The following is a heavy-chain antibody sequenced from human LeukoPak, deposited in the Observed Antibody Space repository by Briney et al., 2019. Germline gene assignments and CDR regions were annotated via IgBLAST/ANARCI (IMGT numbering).Heavy chain of an antibody. CDR1: GGSISDYY. Sequence: SETLSLTCTVSGGSISDYYWSWIRQPAGKGLEWIGRIYTTGSTDYNPSLKSRVTMSVDTSKNQFSLKLSSVTAADTAVYYCARESTSSAFDIWGQGTMVTVSS. CDR2: IYTTGST. D-gene: IGHD2-2*01. CDR3: ARESTSSAFDI. V-gene: IGHV4-4*07. J-gene: IGHJ3*02.